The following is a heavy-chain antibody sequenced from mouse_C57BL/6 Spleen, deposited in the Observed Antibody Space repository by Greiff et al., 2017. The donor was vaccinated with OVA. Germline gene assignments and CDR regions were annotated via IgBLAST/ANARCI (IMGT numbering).Heavy chain of an antibody. V-gene: IGHV1-42*01. D-gene: IGHD1-1*01. CDR2: INPSTGGT. J-gene: IGHJ2*01. CDR3: ARWDFTTVVATRGYFDC. CDR1: GYSFTGYY. Sequence: VQLQQSGPELVKPGASVKISCKASGYSFTGYYMNWVKQSPEKSLEWIGEINPSTGGTTYNQKFKAKATLTVDKSSSTAYMQLKSLTSEDSAVYYCARWDFTTVVATRGYFDCWGQGTTLTVSS.